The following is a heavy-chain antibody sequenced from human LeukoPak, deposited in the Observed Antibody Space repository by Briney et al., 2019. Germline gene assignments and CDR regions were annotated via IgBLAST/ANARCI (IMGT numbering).Heavy chain of an antibody. J-gene: IGHJ4*02. CDR1: GYTFTGHY. Sequence: ASVKVSCKASGYTFTGHYMHWVRQAPGQGLEWMGWINPNSGGTNYAQKFQGRVTMTRDTSISTAYMELSRLRSDDTAVYYCARDRVGSGSYYFDYWGQGTLVTVSS. CDR3: ARDRVGSGSYYFDY. CDR2: INPNSGGT. D-gene: IGHD1-26*01. V-gene: IGHV1-2*02.